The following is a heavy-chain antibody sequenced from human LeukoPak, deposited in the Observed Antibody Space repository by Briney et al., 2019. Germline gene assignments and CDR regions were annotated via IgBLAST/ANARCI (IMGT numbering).Heavy chain of an antibody. J-gene: IGHJ4*02. V-gene: IGHV3-30*04. CDR2: ISYDGSNK. Sequence: GGSLRLSCAASGFTFSSYAMYWVRQAPGKGLEWVAVISYDGSNKYYADSVKGRFTISRDNSKNTLYLQMNSLRAEDTAVYYCARVKVAGTSGYLDYWGQGTLVTVSS. D-gene: IGHD6-19*01. CDR1: GFTFSSYA. CDR3: ARVKVAGTSGYLDY.